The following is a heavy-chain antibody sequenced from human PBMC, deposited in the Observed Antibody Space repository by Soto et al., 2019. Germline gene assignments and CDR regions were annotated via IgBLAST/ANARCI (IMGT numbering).Heavy chain of an antibody. CDR1: GFSLSNARMG. J-gene: IGHJ6*02. CDR3: ARMVEMATIPYYYYYYGMDV. Sequence: QVTLKESGPVLVKPTETLTLTCTVSGFSLSNARMGVSWIRQPPGKALEWLAHIFSNDEKSYSTSLKSRLTISKDTSKSQVVLTMTNMDPVDTATYYCARMVEMATIPYYYYYYGMDVWGQGTTVTVSS. CDR2: IFSNDEK. V-gene: IGHV2-26*01. D-gene: IGHD5-12*01.